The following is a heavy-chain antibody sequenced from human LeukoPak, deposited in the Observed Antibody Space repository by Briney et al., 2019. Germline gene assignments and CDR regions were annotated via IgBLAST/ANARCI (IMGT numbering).Heavy chain of an antibody. CDR3: AKFGVLDYYYYMDV. V-gene: IGHV3-21*01. Sequence: GGSLRLSCAASGFTFSNYNMNWVRQAPGKGLEWVSSISSSSSYIYYADSLRGRFTVSRDNAKNSLYLQMNSLRAEDTAVYYCAKFGVLDYYYYMDVWGKGTTVTVSS. CDR1: GFTFSNYN. J-gene: IGHJ6*03. CDR2: ISSSSSYI. D-gene: IGHD3-10*01.